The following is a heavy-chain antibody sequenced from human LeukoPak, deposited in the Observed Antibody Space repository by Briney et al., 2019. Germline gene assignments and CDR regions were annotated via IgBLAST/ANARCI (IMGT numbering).Heavy chain of an antibody. CDR1: GYTFSSYA. CDR3: ATLTYYYDSSGHHI. V-gene: IGHV1-3*01. D-gene: IGHD3-22*01. CDR2: INAGNGDT. J-gene: IGHJ3*02. Sequence: ASVKVSCKGSGYTFSSYAMHWVRQAPGQRLEWMGWINAGNGDTKYSQKFQGRVTITRDTSATTAYMELSSLRSEDTAVYYCATLTYYYDSSGHHIWGQGTMVTVSS.